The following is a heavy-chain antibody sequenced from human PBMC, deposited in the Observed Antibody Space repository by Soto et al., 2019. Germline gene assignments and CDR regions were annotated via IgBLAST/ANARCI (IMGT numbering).Heavy chain of an antibody. CDR3: TSEQLAVLRGVLDY. Sequence: LRLSCAASGFTFSSYAMHWVRQAPGKGLEWVAVISYDGSNKYYADSVKGRFTISRDNSKNTLYLQMNSLRAEDTAVYYCTSEQLAVLRGVLDYWGQGTLVTGSS. D-gene: IGHD1-1*01. J-gene: IGHJ4*02. CDR2: ISYDGSNK. CDR1: GFTFSSYA. V-gene: IGHV3-30-3*01.